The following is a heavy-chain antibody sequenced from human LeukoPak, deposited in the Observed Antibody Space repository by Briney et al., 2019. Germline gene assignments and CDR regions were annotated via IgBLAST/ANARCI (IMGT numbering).Heavy chain of an antibody. Sequence: PGGSLRLSCAASGFTFSSYAMSWVRQAPGKGLEWVSAISGSGGSTYYADSVKGRSAISRDNSKNTLYLQMNSLRAEDTAVYYCAKVGIPYYYDSSGYVYWGQGTLVTVSS. V-gene: IGHV3-23*01. CDR2: ISGSGGST. D-gene: IGHD3-22*01. CDR1: GFTFSSYA. J-gene: IGHJ4*02. CDR3: AKVGIPYYYDSSGYVY.